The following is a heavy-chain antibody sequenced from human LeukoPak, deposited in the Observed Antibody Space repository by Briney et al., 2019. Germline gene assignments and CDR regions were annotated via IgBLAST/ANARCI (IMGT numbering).Heavy chain of an antibody. J-gene: IGHJ4*02. CDR3: TRDQTPYY. CDR2: IRSKIYGVTP. V-gene: IGHV3-49*04. Sequence: GGSLRLSCTASGFTFGDYAMTWVRQAPGKGLEWVGFIRSKIYGVTPEYAASVKGRFTISRDDSKCIAYLQMNSLKTEDTAVYYCTRDQTPYYWGQGTLVTVSS. CDR1: GFTFGDYA.